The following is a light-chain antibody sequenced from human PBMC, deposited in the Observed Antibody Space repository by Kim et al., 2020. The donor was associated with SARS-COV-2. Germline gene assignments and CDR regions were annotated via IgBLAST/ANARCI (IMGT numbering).Light chain of an antibody. CDR1: QSVGKNF. CDR3: QQYAAAPIT. CDR2: GAS. J-gene: IGKJ5*01. Sequence: EIVLTQSPGTLSLSPGERATLSCRASQSVGKNFLAWYQQKVGQAPRLLIHGASTRATGIPDRFGGSGSGTDFTLTISRLEPEDFAFYYCQQYAAAPITFGQETRLEIK. V-gene: IGKV3-20*01.